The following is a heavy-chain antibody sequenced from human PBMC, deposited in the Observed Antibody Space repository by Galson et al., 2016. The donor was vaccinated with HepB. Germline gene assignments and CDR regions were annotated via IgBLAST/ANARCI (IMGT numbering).Heavy chain of an antibody. J-gene: IGHJ4*02. CDR2: IYSSGNT. Sequence: ETLSLTCTVSGGSISSYYWSWTRQPPGKGLEWIGYIYSSGNTNYNPSLKSRVTISVDTSKNQFSLKLSSVAASDTAVYYCARGNERFFAYWGQGTLVTVSS. V-gene: IGHV4-4*09. CDR3: ARGNERFFAY. CDR1: GGSISSYY. D-gene: IGHD1-1*01.